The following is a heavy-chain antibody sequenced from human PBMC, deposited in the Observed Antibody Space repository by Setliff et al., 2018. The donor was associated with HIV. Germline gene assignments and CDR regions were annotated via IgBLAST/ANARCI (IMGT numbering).Heavy chain of an antibody. V-gene: IGHV4-59*02. CDR1: GSSVTNNY. CDR2: VHSSGST. D-gene: IGHD3-10*01. J-gene: IGHJ4*02. Sequence: SETLSLTCTVSGSSVTNNYWSWIRQAPGKGLEWLGYVHSSGSTKYNPSLKSRVTMSVNTAKNQFFMMLSSVTAADTAVYYCARGGYHGFGSYGDYWGQGTLVTVSS. CDR3: ARGGYHGFGSYGDY.